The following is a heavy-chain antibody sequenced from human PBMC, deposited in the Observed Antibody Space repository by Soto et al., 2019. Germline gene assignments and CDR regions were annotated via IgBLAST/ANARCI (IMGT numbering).Heavy chain of an antibody. CDR3: ARDILSGGAYPDS. V-gene: IGHV3-21*01. J-gene: IGHJ5*01. D-gene: IGHD3-10*01. CDR1: GFTFSTYT. Sequence: GGSLRLSCAASGFTFSTYTMNWVRQAPGKGLEWISSISSGSSYIYYAGSVKGRFTISRDNAKNSLFLQMNSLRADDTAVYYRARDILSGGAYPDSWGQGTKVTVSS. CDR2: ISSGSSYI.